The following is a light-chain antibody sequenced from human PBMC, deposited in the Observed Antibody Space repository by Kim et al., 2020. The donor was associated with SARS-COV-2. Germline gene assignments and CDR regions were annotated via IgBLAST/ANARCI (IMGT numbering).Light chain of an antibody. Sequence: QLVLTQSPSASASLGASVKLTCTLSSGHSNYAIAWHQQQPEKGPRYLMKVNSDGTHNKGDGIPDRFSGSSSGAERYLTISSLQSDDEADYYCQTWGTGSWVFGGGTQLTVL. CDR1: SGHSNYA. J-gene: IGLJ3*02. CDR3: QTWGTGSWV. CDR2: VNSDGTH. V-gene: IGLV4-69*01.